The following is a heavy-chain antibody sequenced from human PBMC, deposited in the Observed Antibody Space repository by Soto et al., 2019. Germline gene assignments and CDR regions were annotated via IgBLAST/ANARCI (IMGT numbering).Heavy chain of an antibody. CDR2: IYYSGST. D-gene: IGHD7-27*01. CDR3: ARRWGTYFDF. V-gene: IGHV4-61*08. Sequence: SETLSLTCAVSGGSISSGGYSWSWIRQPPGKGLEWIGYIYYSGSTDYDPSLKSRVTISVDTSKNQFSLKLSSVTAADTAVYYCARRWGTYFDFWGQGTLVTAPQ. CDR1: GGSISSGGYS. J-gene: IGHJ4*02.